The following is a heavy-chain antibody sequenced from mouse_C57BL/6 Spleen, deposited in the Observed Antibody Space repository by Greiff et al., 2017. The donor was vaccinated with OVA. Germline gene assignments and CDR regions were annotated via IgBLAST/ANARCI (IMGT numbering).Heavy chain of an antibody. CDR1: GYTFTSYW. CDR2: IDPSDSYT. V-gene: IGHV1-59*01. D-gene: IGHD1-1*01. J-gene: IGHJ2*01. CDR3: ARRVTTVVAPLDY. Sequence: VQLQQPGAELVRPGTSVKLSCKASGYTFTSYWMHWVKRRPGQGLEWIGVIDPSDSYTNYNQKFKGKATLTVDTSSSTAYMQLSSLTSEDSAVYYCARRVTTVVAPLDYWGQGTTLTVSS.